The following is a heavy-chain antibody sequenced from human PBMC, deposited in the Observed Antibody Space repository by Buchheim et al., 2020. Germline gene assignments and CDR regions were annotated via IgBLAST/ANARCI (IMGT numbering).Heavy chain of an antibody. CDR3: AKEVSVYVWGTFSNY. J-gene: IGHJ4*02. CDR1: GFTFSDYA. Sequence: EVQLLESGGGLVQPGGSLRISCAASGFTFSDYAMNWVRQAPGKGLEWVSGISGRGGRTYYADSVKGRFTISRDNSKYTLYLQMNSLRAEDTAVYYCAKEVSVYVWGTFSNYWGQGTL. CDR2: ISGRGGRT. V-gene: IGHV3-23*01. D-gene: IGHD3-16*01.